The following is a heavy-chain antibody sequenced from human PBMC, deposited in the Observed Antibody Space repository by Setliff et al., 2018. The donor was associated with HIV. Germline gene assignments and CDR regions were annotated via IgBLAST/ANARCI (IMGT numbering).Heavy chain of an antibody. CDR2: IYTSGST. J-gene: IGHJ5*02. CDR3: ARVPVAGANWFDP. CDR1: GGSITYYY. V-gene: IGHV4-4*08. Sequence: PSETLSLTCTVSGGSITYYYWSWVRQPPGKGLEWIGYIYTSGSTNYNPSLKSRITISVDRSKNLFSLKLISVTAADQGVYYCARVPVAGANWFDPWGLGTLVTVSS. D-gene: IGHD2-21*01.